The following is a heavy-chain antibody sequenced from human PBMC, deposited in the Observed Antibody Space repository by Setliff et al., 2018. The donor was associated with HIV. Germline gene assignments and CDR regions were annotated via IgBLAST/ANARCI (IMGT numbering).Heavy chain of an antibody. CDR3: AKDLFEGWELPNYMDV. CDR2: IYHSGST. D-gene: IGHD1-26*01. V-gene: IGHV4-38-2*02. CDR1: GYSISSGYY. J-gene: IGHJ6*03. Sequence: SETLSLTCAVSGYSISSGYYWGWIRQPPGKGLEWIGNIYHSGSTYYNPSLKSRVTISVDTSKNTLHLQMNSLRGEDTAVYYCAKDLFEGWELPNYMDVWGKGTTVTVSS.